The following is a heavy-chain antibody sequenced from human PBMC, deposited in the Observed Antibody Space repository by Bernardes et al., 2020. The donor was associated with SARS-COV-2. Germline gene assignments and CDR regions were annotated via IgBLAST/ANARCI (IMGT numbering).Heavy chain of an antibody. Sequence: GGSLRLSCAASGFSFSNYAMSWVRQAPGKGLEWVSAISGGDGSTYYADSVKGRFTISRDNSKNTLYLQMNSLRADDTAVYYCAKDVPLGVPGPYYFDHWGQGTLVTVSS. CDR2: ISGGDGST. V-gene: IGHV3-23*01. D-gene: IGHD3-3*01. J-gene: IGHJ4*02. CDR3: AKDVPLGVPGPYYFDH. CDR1: GFSFSNYA.